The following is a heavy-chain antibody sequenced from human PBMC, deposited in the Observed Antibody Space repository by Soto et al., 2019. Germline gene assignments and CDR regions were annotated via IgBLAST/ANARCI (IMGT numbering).Heavy chain of an antibody. CDR1: GFTFTSYG. V-gene: IGHV3-30*18. Sequence: SLRLSCAASGFTFTSYGMHWVRQAPGKGLEWVSVISYDGGNKYYADSVKGRFTISRDNSKNTLYLDMTSLRGEDTAVYYCAKIRNYCTSTTCTPYYYHMDVWGQGTTVTVS. D-gene: IGHD2-2*01. CDR3: AKIRNYCTSTTCTPYYYHMDV. J-gene: IGHJ6*02. CDR2: ISYDGGNK.